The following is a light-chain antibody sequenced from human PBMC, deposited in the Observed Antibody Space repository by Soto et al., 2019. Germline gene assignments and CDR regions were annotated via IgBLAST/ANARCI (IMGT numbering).Light chain of an antibody. J-gene: IGKJ1*01. CDR3: QHYNAYSRT. Sequence: DIQMTQSPSTLSASIGDRVTITCRASQSIDTSLAWYQQKPGKAPKLLIYKASSLQSGLPSRFSGSGSGTEFTLTISSLQPDDFETYSCQHYNAYSRTFGQGTKVEVK. CDR2: KAS. CDR1: QSIDTS. V-gene: IGKV1-5*03.